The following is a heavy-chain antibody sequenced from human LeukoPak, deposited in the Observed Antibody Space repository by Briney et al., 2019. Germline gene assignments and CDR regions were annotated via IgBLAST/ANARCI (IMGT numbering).Heavy chain of an antibody. D-gene: IGHD3-16*01. CDR3: ARLFGAFDI. Sequence: KPSETLSLTCTVSGGSISSYYWSWIRQPPGKGLEWIGYIYYSGSTNYNPSLKSRVTISVDTSKNQFSLKLSSVTAADTAVYYCARLFGAFDIWGQGTMVTVSS. CDR2: IYYSGST. CDR1: GGSISSYY. J-gene: IGHJ3*02. V-gene: IGHV4-59*08.